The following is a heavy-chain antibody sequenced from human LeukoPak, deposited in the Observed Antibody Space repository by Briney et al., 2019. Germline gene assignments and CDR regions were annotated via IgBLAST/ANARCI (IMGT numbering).Heavy chain of an antibody. CDR1: GFTLSSYE. CDR2: ISRTGNSI. CDR3: ARGPYSSNWYVDY. Sequence: GGSLRLSCAASGFTLSSYEMNWVRLAPGKGLEWISYISRTGNSIYYADSVKGRFTISRDSAKNSLYLQVNSLRAEDTAVYYCARGPYSSNWYVDYWGQGTLVTVAS. J-gene: IGHJ4*02. D-gene: IGHD6-13*01. V-gene: IGHV3-48*03.